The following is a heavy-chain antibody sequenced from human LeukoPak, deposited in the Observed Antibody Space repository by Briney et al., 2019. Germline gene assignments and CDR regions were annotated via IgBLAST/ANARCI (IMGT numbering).Heavy chain of an antibody. Sequence: PGGSLRLSCAASGFTFDDYAMHWVRHVPGKGLGWVSGISWNGGNIGYADSVKGRFTISRDSAKNSLYLQMNSLRAEDMALYYCAKDVSSSGWQDAFDIWGQGTMVTVSS. V-gene: IGHV3-9*03. CDR3: AKDVSSSGWQDAFDI. J-gene: IGHJ3*02. CDR1: GFTFDDYA. D-gene: IGHD6-19*01. CDR2: ISWNGGNI.